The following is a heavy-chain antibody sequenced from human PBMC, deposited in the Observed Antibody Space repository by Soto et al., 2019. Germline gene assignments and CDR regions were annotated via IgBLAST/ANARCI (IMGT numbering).Heavy chain of an antibody. CDR2: INHSGST. CDR1: GGSFSGYY. Sequence: SETLSLTCAVFGGSFSGYYWTWIRQPPGKGLEWIGEINHSGSTKYNPSLKSRVTISVDTSTNQFSLKLSPATAADMAVYYCARGQVGSYVYYYYYGMDVWGRGTTVTVSS. CDR3: ARGQVGSYVYYYYYGMDV. J-gene: IGHJ6*02. D-gene: IGHD3-16*01. V-gene: IGHV4-34*01.